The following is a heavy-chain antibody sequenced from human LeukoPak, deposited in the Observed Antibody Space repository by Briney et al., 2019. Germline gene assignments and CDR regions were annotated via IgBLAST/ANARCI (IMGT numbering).Heavy chain of an antibody. D-gene: IGHD2-15*01. CDR3: ASRYCSDGTCYLDY. J-gene: IGHJ4*02. Sequence: TSETLSLTCTVSGGSISTSSYYWAWIRQPPGKGLEWIGSIHYGGSTNYNPSLKSRVTISVDTSKKQFSLKLRSVTAADTAVYYCASRYCSDGTCYLDYWGQGTLVTVSS. CDR2: IHYGGST. V-gene: IGHV4-39*01. CDR1: GGSISTSSYY.